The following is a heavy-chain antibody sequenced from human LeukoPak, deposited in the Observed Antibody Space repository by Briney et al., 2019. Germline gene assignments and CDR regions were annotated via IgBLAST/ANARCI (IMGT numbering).Heavy chain of an antibody. Sequence: GGSLRLSCAASGFTFSSQSMKWVRQAPGKGLEWVSYISSGSSNIQYADSVKGRFTISRDSAKNSLYLEINSLRAEDTAVYYWGRNKSGYAKDWGQGTLVTVSS. J-gene: IGHJ4*02. CDR1: GFTFSSQS. CDR3: GRNKSGYAKD. D-gene: IGHD5-12*01. V-gene: IGHV3-21*01. CDR2: ISSGSSNI.